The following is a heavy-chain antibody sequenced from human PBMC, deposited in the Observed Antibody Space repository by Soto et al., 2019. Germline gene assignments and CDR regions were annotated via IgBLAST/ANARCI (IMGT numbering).Heavy chain of an antibody. CDR1: GDSVSSDDYY. V-gene: IGHV4-61*08. CDR2: IFHGGGT. D-gene: IGHD3-10*01. J-gene: IGHJ5*02. CDR3: ARAHLTVARGVIDWFDP. Sequence: PXGTLALTCTVYGDSVSSDDYYWTWVRQPPGKGLEWIGYIFHGGGTNYNPSLKSRLVIWVDTSKNQFSLRLTSVTAADMAVYFCARAHLTVARGVIDWFDPWGQGTLVTVSS.